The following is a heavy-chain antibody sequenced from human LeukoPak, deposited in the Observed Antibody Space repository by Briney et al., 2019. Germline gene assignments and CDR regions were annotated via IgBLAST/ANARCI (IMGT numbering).Heavy chain of an antibody. Sequence: SETLSLTCTVSGGSISSSSYYWGWIRQPPGKGLEWIGSIYYSGSTYYNPSLKSRVTISVDTSKNQFSLKLSSVTAADTAVYYCARARLDIVVVVAATFDYWGQGTLVTVSS. CDR3: ARARLDIVVVVAATFDY. V-gene: IGHV4-39*01. CDR1: GGSISSSSYY. D-gene: IGHD2-15*01. J-gene: IGHJ4*02. CDR2: IYYSGST.